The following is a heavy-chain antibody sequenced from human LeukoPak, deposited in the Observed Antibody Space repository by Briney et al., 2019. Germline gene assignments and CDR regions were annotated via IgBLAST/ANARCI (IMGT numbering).Heavy chain of an antibody. D-gene: IGHD4-17*01. CDR2: INSDGSST. CDR1: GFTFSNYW. J-gene: IGHJ4*02. V-gene: IGHV3-74*01. Sequence: PAGGSLRLSCAASGFTFSNYWMHWVRHAPGKGLVWVSRINSDGSSTNYADSVKGRFTISRDNSKNTLSLEMNSLRAEDTAVYYCAKDLGVTTDFDHWGQGTLVTVSS. CDR3: AKDLGVTTDFDH.